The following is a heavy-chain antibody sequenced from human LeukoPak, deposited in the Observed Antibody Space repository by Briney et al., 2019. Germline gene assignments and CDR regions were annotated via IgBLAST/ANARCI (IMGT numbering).Heavy chain of an antibody. V-gene: IGHV1-69*05. CDR1: GGTFSSYA. CDR3: ARGTRKGLWFGESLGRFDP. D-gene: IGHD3-10*01. Sequence: GSSVKVSCKASGGTFSSYAISWVRQAPGQGLEWMGGIIPIFGTANYARKFQGRVTITTDESTSTAYMELSSLRSEDTAVYYCARGTRKGLWFGESLGRFDPWGQGTLVTVSS. J-gene: IGHJ5*02. CDR2: IIPIFGTA.